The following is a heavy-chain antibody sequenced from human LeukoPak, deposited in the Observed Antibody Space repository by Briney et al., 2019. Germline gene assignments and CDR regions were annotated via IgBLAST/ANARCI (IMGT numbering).Heavy chain of an antibody. V-gene: IGHV1-46*01. J-gene: IGHJ4*02. D-gene: IGHD2-8*01. CDR2: INPSGGST. CDR1: GYTFTSYY. Sequence: ASVKVSCKASGYTFTSYYMHWVRQAPGQGLEWMGIINPSGGSTSYAQKFQGRVTMTRDTSTSTVYMELSSLRSEGTAVYYCARGRGVLMVYARFDYWGQGTLVTVSS. CDR3: ARGRGVLMVYARFDY.